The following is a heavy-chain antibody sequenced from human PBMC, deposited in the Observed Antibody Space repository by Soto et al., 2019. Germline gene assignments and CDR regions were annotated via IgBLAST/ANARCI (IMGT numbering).Heavy chain of an antibody. CDR1: GGSISSYY. V-gene: IGHV4-59*08. Sequence: SETLSLTCTVSGGSISSYYWSWIRQPPGKGLEWIGYIYYSGSTNYNPSLKSRVTISVDTSKNQFSLKLSSVTAADTAVYYCARLYYCSGGSCYGMDVWGKGTTVTVSS. CDR3: ARLYYCSGGSCYGMDV. CDR2: IYYSGST. D-gene: IGHD2-15*01. J-gene: IGHJ6*04.